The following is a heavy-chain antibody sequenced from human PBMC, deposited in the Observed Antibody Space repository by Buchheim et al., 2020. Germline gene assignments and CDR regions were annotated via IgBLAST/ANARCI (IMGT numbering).Heavy chain of an antibody. CDR3: ARGQTAYSSSTEDYYFDY. D-gene: IGHD6-6*01. J-gene: IGHJ4*02. CDR1: GFTFSSYG. V-gene: IGHV3-33*01. CDR2: IWYDGSNK. Sequence: QVQLVESGGGVVQPGRSLRLSCAASGFTFSSYGMHWVRQAPGKGLEWVAVIWYDGSNKYYADSVKGRFTISRDNSKNTLYLQMNSLRAEDTAVYYCARGQTAYSSSTEDYYFDYWGQGTL.